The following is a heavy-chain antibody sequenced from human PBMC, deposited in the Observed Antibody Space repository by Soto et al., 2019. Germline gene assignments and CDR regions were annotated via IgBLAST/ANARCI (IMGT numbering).Heavy chain of an antibody. CDR1: GGSISSYY. CDR3: ACEQLVRDYGYYGFDV. Sequence: SETLSLTCTVSGGSISSYYWSWIRQPPGKGLEWIGYIYYSGSTNYNPSLKSRVTISVDTSKNQFSLKLSSVTAADTAVYYCACEQLVRDYGYYGFDVWGQGTTVTVSS. D-gene: IGHD4-17*01. J-gene: IGHJ6*02. CDR2: IYYSGST. V-gene: IGHV4-59*01.